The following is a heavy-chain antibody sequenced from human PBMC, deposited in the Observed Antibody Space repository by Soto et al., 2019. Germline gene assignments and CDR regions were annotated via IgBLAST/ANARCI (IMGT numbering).Heavy chain of an antibody. Sequence: GVLRLSCAASGFTFSSYWMHWVRQAPGKGLVWVSRINSDGSSTSYADSVKGRFTISRDNAKNTLYLQMNSLRAEDTAVYYCARDHVVSRNWFDPWGQGTLVTVSS. CDR2: INSDGSST. CDR1: GFTFSSYW. D-gene: IGHD2-21*01. V-gene: IGHV3-74*01. CDR3: ARDHVVSRNWFDP. J-gene: IGHJ5*02.